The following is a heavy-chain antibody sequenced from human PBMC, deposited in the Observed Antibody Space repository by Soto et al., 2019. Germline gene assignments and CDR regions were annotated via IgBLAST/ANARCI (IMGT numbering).Heavy chain of an antibody. CDR1: GYTFTSYG. J-gene: IGHJ6*02. CDR3: AREGADCSGGSCYYYYYGMDV. V-gene: IGHV1-18*04. CDR2: ISAYNGNT. D-gene: IGHD2-15*01. Sequence: QVQLVQSGAEVKKPGASVKVSCKASGYTFTSYGISWVRQAPGQGLEWMGWISAYNGNTNYAQKLQGRVTITTDTSTSTAYMELRSLRSDDTAVYYCAREGADCSGGSCYYYYYGMDVWGQGTTVTVSS.